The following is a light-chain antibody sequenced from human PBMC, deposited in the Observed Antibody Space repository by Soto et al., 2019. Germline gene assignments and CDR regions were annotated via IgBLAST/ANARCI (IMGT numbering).Light chain of an antibody. CDR1: QSVSSN. CDR2: GAL. J-gene: IGKJ5*01. V-gene: IGKV3D-11*02. CDR3: QQRSNWH. Sequence: DILISQSPATPFASAFAIGTSPCRASQSVSSNLAWYQQKPGQAPRLLIYGALSRATGIPDRFSGSGSGTDFTLAISSLEPEDFAIYYCQQRSNWHFGQGTRLENK.